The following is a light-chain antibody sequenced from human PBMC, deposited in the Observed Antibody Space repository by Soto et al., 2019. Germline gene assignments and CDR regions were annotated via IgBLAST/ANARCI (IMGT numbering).Light chain of an antibody. Sequence: QSVLTQPRSVSGSPGQSVTISCTGTSSDVGGYDFVSWYQQHPGKAPKVMIYDVSKRPSGVPDRFSGSKSGNTASLTISGLQAEDEDDYYCCSYAGRYTWVFGGGTKLTVL. CDR2: DVS. CDR3: CSYAGRYTWV. J-gene: IGLJ3*02. CDR1: SSDVGGYDF. V-gene: IGLV2-11*01.